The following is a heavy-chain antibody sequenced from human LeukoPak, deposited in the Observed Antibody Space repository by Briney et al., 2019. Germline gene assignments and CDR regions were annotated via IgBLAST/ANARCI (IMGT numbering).Heavy chain of an antibody. CDR3: ASSITMVRGVIITNDAFDI. D-gene: IGHD3-10*01. CDR2: IIPIFGTV. Sequence: SVKVSCKASGGTFSTYAISWVRQAPGQGLEWMGGIIPIFGTVNYAQKFQGRVTITADESTSTAYMELSSLRSEDTAVYYCASSITMVRGVIITNDAFDIWGQGTMVTVSS. J-gene: IGHJ3*02. V-gene: IGHV1-69*01. CDR1: GGTFSTYA.